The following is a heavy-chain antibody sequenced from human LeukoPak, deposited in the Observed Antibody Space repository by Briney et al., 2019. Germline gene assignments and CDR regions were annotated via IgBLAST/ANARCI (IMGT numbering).Heavy chain of an antibody. D-gene: IGHD6-6*01. J-gene: IGHJ4*02. V-gene: IGHV3-74*01. Sequence: PGGSLRLSCATSGFTFSNYWMHWVRQAPGKGLVWVSRINTDGSSTSYADSVKGRFTISRDNAKNSLYLQMNSLRAEDTAVYYRARGNEYSSSSFDYWGQGTLVTVSS. CDR2: INTDGSST. CDR1: GFTFSNYW. CDR3: ARGNEYSSSSFDY.